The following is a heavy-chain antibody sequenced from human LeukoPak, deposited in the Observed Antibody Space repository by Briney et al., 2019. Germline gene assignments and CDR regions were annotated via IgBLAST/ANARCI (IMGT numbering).Heavy chain of an antibody. CDR1: GDSITDHY. CDR2: IYSSVST. J-gene: IGHJ6*03. CDR3: ARQRCSGGSCYSVDQLYYMDA. Sequence: SETLSLTCTVSGDSITDHYWSWIRQPPGEGREWIAYIYSSVSTNYNPSLKSRVTISIDTSKSQFSLKLTSVTAADAGVYYCARQRCSGGSCYSVDQLYYMDAWGKGTTVTVSS. D-gene: IGHD2-15*01. V-gene: IGHV4-4*09.